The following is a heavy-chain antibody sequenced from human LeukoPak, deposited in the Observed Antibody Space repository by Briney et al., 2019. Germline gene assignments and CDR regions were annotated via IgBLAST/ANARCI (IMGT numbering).Heavy chain of an antibody. CDR3: ARDYTSPDAFDI. CDR1: GFTFGDYG. D-gene: IGHD2-2*02. J-gene: IGHJ3*02. Sequence: GGSLRLSCAASGFTFGDYGMSWVRQAPGKGLEWVSGINWNGGSTGYADSVKGRFTISRDNAKNSLYLQMNSLRAEDTALYYCARDYTSPDAFDIWGQGTMVTVSS. CDR2: INWNGGST. V-gene: IGHV3-20*04.